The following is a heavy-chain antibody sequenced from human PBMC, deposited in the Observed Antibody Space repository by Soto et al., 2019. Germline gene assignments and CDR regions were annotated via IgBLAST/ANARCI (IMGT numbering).Heavy chain of an antibody. J-gene: IGHJ4*02. CDR2: INHSGST. CDR3: ARSLYCSGGSCYPKTYYFDY. Sequence: SETLSLTCAVYGGSFSGYYWSWIRQPPGKGLEWIGEINHSGSTNYNPSLKSRVTISVDTSKNQFSLKLSSVTAADTAVYYFARSLYCSGGSCYPKTYYFDYWGQGTLVTVSS. CDR1: GGSFSGYY. V-gene: IGHV4-34*01. D-gene: IGHD2-15*01.